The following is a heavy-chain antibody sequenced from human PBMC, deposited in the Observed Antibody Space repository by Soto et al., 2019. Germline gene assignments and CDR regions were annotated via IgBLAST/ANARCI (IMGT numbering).Heavy chain of an antibody. CDR3: AKGMYSSSPG. CDR1: GFTFSNYP. J-gene: IGHJ4*02. D-gene: IGHD6-6*01. Sequence: SLTLSCAASGFTFSNYPMSYVLHTPGKELAWVSAISGSDGSTYYADSVKGRFTISRDNSKNTLYLQMNSLRAEDTAVYYCAKGMYSSSPGWGQGTLVTVSS. V-gene: IGHV3-23*01. CDR2: ISGSDGST.